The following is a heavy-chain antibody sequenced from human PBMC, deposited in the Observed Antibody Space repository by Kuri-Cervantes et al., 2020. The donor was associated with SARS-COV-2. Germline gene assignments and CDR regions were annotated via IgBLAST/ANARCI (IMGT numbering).Heavy chain of an antibody. V-gene: IGHV4-31*03. CDR2: IYYNGVT. CDR1: GGSIRSGAYN. CDR3: ATDKPSYGGNGYLQL. Sequence: SETLSLTCSVSGGSIRSGAYNCHWIRHRPGKGLEWIGNIYYNGVTHYNPSLKSRVTISVDTSKNQFSLKLSSMTAADTAVYYCATDKPSYGGNGYLQLWGQGTLVTVSS. D-gene: IGHD4-23*01. J-gene: IGHJ1*01.